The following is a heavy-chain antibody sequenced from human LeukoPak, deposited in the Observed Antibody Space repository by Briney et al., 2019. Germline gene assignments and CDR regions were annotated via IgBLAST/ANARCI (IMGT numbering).Heavy chain of an antibody. CDR3: ARAQWLVGGGLDY. V-gene: IGHV3-48*03. D-gene: IGHD6-19*01. CDR2: ISSSGSTI. Sequence: GGSRRLSCAASGFTFSSYEMNWVRQAPGKGLEWVSYISSSGSTIYYADSVKGRFTISRDNAKNSLYLQMNSLRAEDTAVYYCARAQWLVGGGLDYWGQGTLVTVSS. CDR1: GFTFSSYE. J-gene: IGHJ4*02.